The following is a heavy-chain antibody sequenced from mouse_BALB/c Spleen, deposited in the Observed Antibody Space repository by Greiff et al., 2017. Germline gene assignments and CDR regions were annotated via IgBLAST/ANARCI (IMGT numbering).Heavy chain of an antibody. CDR1: GFTFSSYG. J-gene: IGHJ4*01. Sequence: EVMLVESGGGLVQPGGSLKLSCAASGFTFSSYGMSWVRQTPDKRLELVATINSNGGSTYYPDSVKGRFTISRDNAKNTLYLQMSSLKSEDTAMYYCARVPLYYAMDYWGQGTSVTVSS. CDR2: INSNGGST. CDR3: ARVPLYYAMDY. V-gene: IGHV5-6-3*01.